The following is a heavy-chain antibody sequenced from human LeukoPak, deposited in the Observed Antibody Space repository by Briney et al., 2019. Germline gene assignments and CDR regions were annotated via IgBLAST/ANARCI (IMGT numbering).Heavy chain of an antibody. J-gene: IGHJ4*02. Sequence: GGSLRLSCAASGFTFSSYGMHWVRQAPGKGLEWVAVIWSDGSNNYYADSVKGRFTISRDNSEKTLYLQMNSLRAGDTAVYYCARGSVGGELAYWGQGTLVTVSS. CDR2: IWSDGSNN. CDR3: ARGSVGGELAY. CDR1: GFTFSSYG. D-gene: IGHD3-16*01. V-gene: IGHV3-33*01.